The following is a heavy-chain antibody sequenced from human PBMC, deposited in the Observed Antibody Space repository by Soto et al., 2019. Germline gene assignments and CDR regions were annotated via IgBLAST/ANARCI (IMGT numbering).Heavy chain of an antibody. CDR3: VRDCCGVPYDK. CDR2: IDKDGTRR. J-gene: IGHJ4*02. CDR1: GFTFGDYW. D-gene: IGHD2-15*01. V-gene: IGHV3-74*01. Sequence: GGSMRLSCAASGFTFGDYWMHWFRQAPGKGLEWVSHIDKDGTRRTYADSVRGRFSISRDNVENVLYLQMNSLRAEDTAVYYCVRDCCGVPYDKWGQGTVVTVSS.